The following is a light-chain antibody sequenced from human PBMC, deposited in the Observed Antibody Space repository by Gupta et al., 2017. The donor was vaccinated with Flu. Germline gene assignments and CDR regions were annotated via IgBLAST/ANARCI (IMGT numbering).Light chain of an antibody. V-gene: IGLV1-40*01. CDR1: SSNIGAGYS. Sequence: QPVLTQPPSVSGAPGQRVTISCTGSSSNIGAGYSVHWYQQLPGRAPKLLIYVNNNRPSGVPTRFSGSKSGASASLTITGLQAEDEADYYCQSHESRLNNYVFGPGTKVTVL. J-gene: IGLJ1*01. CDR3: QSHESRLNNYV. CDR2: VNN.